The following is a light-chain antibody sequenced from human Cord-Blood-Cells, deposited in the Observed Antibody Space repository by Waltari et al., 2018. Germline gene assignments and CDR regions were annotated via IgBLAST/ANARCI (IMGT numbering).Light chain of an antibody. V-gene: IGKV4-1*01. CDR2: WAS. J-gene: IGKJ3*01. Sequence: DIVMTQSPDSLAVSLGERATINCKSSQSLLYSSNNKNYLAWYQQKPGQPPKLLIYWASTRESGVPDRFSGSGSGTDFTLTISSLQAEDVAVYYCQQYYSTFTFGPGTKVDIK. CDR1: QSLLYSSNNKNY. CDR3: QQYYSTFT.